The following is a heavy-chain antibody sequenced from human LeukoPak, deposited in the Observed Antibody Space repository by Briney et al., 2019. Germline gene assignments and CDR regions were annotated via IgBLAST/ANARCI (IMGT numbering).Heavy chain of an antibody. CDR3: ARSLGKKYSSSWYYFDY. J-gene: IGHJ4*02. V-gene: IGHV4-31*01. CDR1: GGSISSGGYY. Sequence: SETLSLTCTVSGGSISSGGYYWGWLRQHPGKGLEWIGYIYYSGSTYYNPAVKSQFTISVDTSKNQFSLKLSSVTAADTAVYYCARSLGKKYSSSWYYFDYWGQGTLVTVSS. CDR2: IYYSGST. D-gene: IGHD6-13*01.